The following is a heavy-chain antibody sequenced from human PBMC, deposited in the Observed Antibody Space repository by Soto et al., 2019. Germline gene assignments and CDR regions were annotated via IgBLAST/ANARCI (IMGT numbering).Heavy chain of an antibody. D-gene: IGHD6-13*01. V-gene: IGHV3-33*01. CDR2: IWYDGSNK. CDR1: GFTFSSYG. Sequence: GGSLRLSCAASGFTFSSYGMHWVRQAPGKGLEWVAVIWYDGSNKYYADSVKGRFTISRDNSKNTLYLQMNSLRAEDTAVNYCARARTRGIAAAGTRRYYYGMDVWGQGTTVTVSS. CDR3: ARARTRGIAAAGTRRYYYGMDV. J-gene: IGHJ6*02.